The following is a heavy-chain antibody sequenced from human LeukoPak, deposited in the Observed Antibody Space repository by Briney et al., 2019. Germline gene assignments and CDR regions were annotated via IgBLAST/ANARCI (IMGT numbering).Heavy chain of an antibody. D-gene: IGHD6-19*01. CDR1: GFTFSSYA. CDR3: AKDTLIAVAGLYYFYY. J-gene: IGHJ4*02. Sequence: GSLRLSCAASGFTFSSYAMIWVRQAPGKGLEWVSGISAGGNSPYYADSVKGRFTISRDNSKNTLYLQMNSLRAEDTAVYYCAKDTLIAVAGLYYFYYWGQGTLVTISS. CDR2: ISAGGNSP. V-gene: IGHV3-23*01.